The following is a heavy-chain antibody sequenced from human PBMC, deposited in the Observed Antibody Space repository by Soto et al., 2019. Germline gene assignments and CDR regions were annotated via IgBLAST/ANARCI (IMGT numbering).Heavy chain of an antibody. V-gene: IGHV5-51*01. CDR3: ARGTEAAGMPTDV. CDR1: GYSFTSYW. CDR2: IYPGDSDT. J-gene: IGHJ6*02. Sequence: PGESLKISCKGSGYSFTSYWIGWVRQMPGKGLEWMGIIYPGDSDTRYSPSFQGQVTISADKSISTAYLQWSSLKASDTAMYYYARGTEAAGMPTDVWGQGTPVTVSS. D-gene: IGHD6-13*01.